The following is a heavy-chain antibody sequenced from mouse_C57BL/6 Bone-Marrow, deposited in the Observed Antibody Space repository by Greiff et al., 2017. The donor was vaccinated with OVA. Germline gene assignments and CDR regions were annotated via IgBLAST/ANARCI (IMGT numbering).Heavy chain of an antibody. V-gene: IGHV1-82*01. CDR3: ARWSGYCIAY. J-gene: IGHJ3*01. Sequence: QVQLQQSGPELVKPGASVKISCKASGYAFSSSWMHWVKQRPGTGLEWIGRIYPGDGDINYNGKFKGKATLTADKSSSTAYMQLSSLTSEDSAVYVGARWSGYCIAYWGQGTLVTVSA. CDR2: IYPGDGDI. D-gene: IGHD2-3*01. CDR1: GYAFSSSW.